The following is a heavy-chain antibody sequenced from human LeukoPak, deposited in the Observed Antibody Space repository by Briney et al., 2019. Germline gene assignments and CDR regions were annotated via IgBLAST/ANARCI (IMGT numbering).Heavy chain of an antibody. J-gene: IGHJ6*02. CDR2: IIPIFGTA. CDR1: GGTFISYA. V-gene: IGHV1-69*13. CDR3: ARDLGYYYDSSGYYESPYYGMDV. D-gene: IGHD3-22*01. Sequence: GASVKVSCKASGGTFISYAISWVRQAPGQGLEWMGGIIPIFGTANYAQKFQGRVTITADESTSTAYMELSSLRSEDTAVYYCARDLGYYYDSSGYYESPYYGMDVWGQGTTVTVS.